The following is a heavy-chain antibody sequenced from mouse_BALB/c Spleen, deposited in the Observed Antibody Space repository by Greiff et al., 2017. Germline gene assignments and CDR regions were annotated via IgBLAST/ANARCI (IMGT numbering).Heavy chain of an antibody. CDR2: INPSSGYT. CDR1: GYTFTSYT. Sequence: QVHVKQSGAELARPGASVKMSCKASGYTFTSYTMHWVKQRPGQGLEWIGYINPSSGYTNYNQKFKDKATLTADKSSSTAYMQLSSLTSEDSAVYYCARKSGFYAMDYWGQGTSVTVSS. CDR3: ARKSGFYAMDY. D-gene: IGHD3-2*02. J-gene: IGHJ4*01. V-gene: IGHV1-4*01.